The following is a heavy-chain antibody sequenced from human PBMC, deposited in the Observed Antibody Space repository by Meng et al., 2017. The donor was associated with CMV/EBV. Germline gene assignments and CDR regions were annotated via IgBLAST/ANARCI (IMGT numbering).Heavy chain of an antibody. CDR2: MNPNSGNT. Sequence: ASVKVSCKASGYTFTSYDINWVRQATGQGLEWMGWMNPNSGNTNYAQKLQGRVTMTTDTSTSTAYMELRSLRSDDTAVYYCARDHSTIFGVVIMENWFDPWGQGTLVTVSS. CDR1: GYTFTSYD. J-gene: IGHJ5*02. D-gene: IGHD3-3*01. CDR3: ARDHSTIFGVVIMENWFDP. V-gene: IGHV1-18*01.